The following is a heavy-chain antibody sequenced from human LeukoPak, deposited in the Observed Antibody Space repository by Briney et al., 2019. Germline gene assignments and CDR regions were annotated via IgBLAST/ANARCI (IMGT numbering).Heavy chain of an antibody. J-gene: IGHJ6*04. CDR3: AELGITMIGGV. D-gene: IGHD3-10*02. V-gene: IGHV3-48*03. Sequence: GGSLRLSCAASGFTFSSFEMNWVRQAPGKGLEWLSYISGNSGITYYADSVRGRITISRDNAKNSLYLQMDSLRAEDTAVYYCAELGITMIGGVWGKGTTVTISS. CDR1: GFTFSSFE. CDR2: ISGNSGIT.